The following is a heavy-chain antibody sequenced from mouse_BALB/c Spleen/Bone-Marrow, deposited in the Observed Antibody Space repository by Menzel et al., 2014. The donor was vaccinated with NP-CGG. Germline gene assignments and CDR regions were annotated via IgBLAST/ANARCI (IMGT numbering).Heavy chain of an antibody. J-gene: IGHJ3*01. CDR1: GYTFTSYY. CDR3: TRRGDYDKRVVFAY. CDR2: INPSNGGT. Sequence: VQLQQSGAELVKPGASVKLSCKASGYTFTSYYMYWVKQRPGQGLEWIGGINPSNGGTNFNEKFKSKATLTVDKSTSTAYMQLSSLTSEDSAVYYCTRRGDYDKRVVFAYWGQGTLVTVSA. V-gene: IGHV1S81*02. D-gene: IGHD2-4*01.